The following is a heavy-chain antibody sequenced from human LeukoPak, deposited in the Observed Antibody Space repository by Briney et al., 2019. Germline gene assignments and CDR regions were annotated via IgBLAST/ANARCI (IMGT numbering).Heavy chain of an antibody. V-gene: IGHV3-64*02. CDR3: ARFVSSGPL. CDR1: GFGFSYYH. CDR2: ISSSGRST. J-gene: IGHJ3*01. D-gene: IGHD3-22*01. Sequence: GGSLRLSCAASGFGFSYYHMHWVRQAPGKGLECVSAISSSGRSTYYADSVKGRFTISRDNSNNMLYLQMGSLKPEDMAVYYCARFVSSGPLWGQGTMVIVSS.